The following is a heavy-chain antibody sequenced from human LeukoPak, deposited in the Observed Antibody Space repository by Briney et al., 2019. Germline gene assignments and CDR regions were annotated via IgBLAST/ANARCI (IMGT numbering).Heavy chain of an antibody. CDR1: GFTFSSYA. CDR3: ARVQGDGPYDSWSGYFY. Sequence: GGSLRLSCAASGFTFSSYAMSWVRQAPGKGLEWVSAISGSGGSTYYADSVKGRFTISRDNSKNTLYLQMNSLKAEDTAVYYCARVQGDGPYDSWSGYFYWGQGTLVTVSS. J-gene: IGHJ4*02. V-gene: IGHV3-23*01. D-gene: IGHD3-3*01. CDR2: ISGSGGST.